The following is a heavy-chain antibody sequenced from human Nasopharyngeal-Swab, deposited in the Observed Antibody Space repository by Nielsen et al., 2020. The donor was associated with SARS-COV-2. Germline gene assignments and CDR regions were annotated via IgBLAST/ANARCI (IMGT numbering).Heavy chain of an antibody. CDR1: GFTFSDYY. D-gene: IGHD2-2*01. CDR3: AREGWEGRRVPAALYYYYGMDV. Sequence: GESLKISCAASGFTFSDYYMSWIRQAPGKGLEWVSYISSSGSTIYYADSVKGRFTISRDNAKNSLYLQMNSLRAEETAVYYCAREGWEGRRVPAALYYYYGMDVWGQGTTVTVSS. V-gene: IGHV3-11*01. CDR2: ISSSGSTI. J-gene: IGHJ6*02.